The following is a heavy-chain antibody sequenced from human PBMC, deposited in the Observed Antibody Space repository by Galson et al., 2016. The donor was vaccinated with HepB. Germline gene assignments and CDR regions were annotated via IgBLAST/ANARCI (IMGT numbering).Heavy chain of an antibody. CDR1: GFTFSIYA. Sequence: SLRLSCAASGFTFSIYAMAWVRQAPGKGLEWVAAVNDSGDDTYYADSVKGRFTISRDNSKNTLYLQMNSLRADDTAIYYCARSLSNVLDYWGQGTLVTVSS. CDR2: VNDSGDDT. J-gene: IGHJ4*02. CDR3: ARSLSNVLDY. V-gene: IGHV3-23*01.